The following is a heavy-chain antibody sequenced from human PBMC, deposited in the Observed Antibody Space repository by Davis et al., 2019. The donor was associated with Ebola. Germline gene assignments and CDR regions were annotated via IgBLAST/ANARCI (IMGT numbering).Heavy chain of an antibody. D-gene: IGHD6-13*01. Sequence: GESLKISCAASGFTFSDYYMSWIRQAPGKGLEWVSYISSSGSTIYYADSVKGRFTISSDNAKNSLYLQMNSLRDEDTAVYYCARDSPYSSSWYPFDYWGQGTLVTVSS. CDR3: ARDSPYSSSWYPFDY. CDR1: GFTFSDYY. CDR2: ISSSGSTI. J-gene: IGHJ4*02. V-gene: IGHV3-11*04.